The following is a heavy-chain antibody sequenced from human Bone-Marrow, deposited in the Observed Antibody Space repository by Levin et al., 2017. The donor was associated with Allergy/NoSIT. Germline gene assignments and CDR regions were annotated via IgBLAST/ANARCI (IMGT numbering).Heavy chain of an antibody. CDR3: ARAQTRWGWFTSYYFDY. CDR2: ISYDGSNK. Sequence: GGSLRLSCAASGFTFSSYAMHWVRQAPGKGLEWVAVISYDGSNKYYADSVKGRFTISRDNSKNTLYLQMNSLRAEDTAVYYCARAQTRWGWFTSYYFDYWGQGTLVTVSS. CDR1: GFTFSSYA. V-gene: IGHV3-30*04. J-gene: IGHJ4*02. D-gene: IGHD2-15*01.